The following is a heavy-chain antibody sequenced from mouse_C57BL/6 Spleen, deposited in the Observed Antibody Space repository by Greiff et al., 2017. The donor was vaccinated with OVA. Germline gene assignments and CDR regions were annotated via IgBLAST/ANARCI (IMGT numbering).Heavy chain of an antibody. Sequence: DVKLVESGPELVKPGDSVKISCKASGYSFTGYFMNWVMQSHGKSLEWIGRINPYNGDTFYNQKFKGKATLTVDKSSSTAHMDLRSLTSEDSAVYYCARAEGNYPMDYWGQGTPVTVSS. D-gene: IGHD2-1*01. J-gene: IGHJ4*01. V-gene: IGHV1-20*01. CDR2: INPYNGDT. CDR3: ARAEGNYPMDY. CDR1: GYSFTGYF.